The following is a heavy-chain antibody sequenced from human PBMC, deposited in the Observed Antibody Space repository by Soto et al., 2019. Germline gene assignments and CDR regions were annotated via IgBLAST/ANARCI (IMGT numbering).Heavy chain of an antibody. Sequence: QVQLQESGPGLVEPSGTLSLSCAVSGGSITSDKWWSWVRQPPGKGLEWIGEIYLSGNTNYNPSLRSRVTISADKSKNHFSLRLSSVTAADTAVYYCATGDSDSSGYPRDAFHMWGQGTMVTVSS. CDR2: IYLSGNT. CDR1: GGSITSDKW. J-gene: IGHJ3*02. CDR3: ATGDSDSSGYPRDAFHM. D-gene: IGHD3-22*01. V-gene: IGHV4-4*02.